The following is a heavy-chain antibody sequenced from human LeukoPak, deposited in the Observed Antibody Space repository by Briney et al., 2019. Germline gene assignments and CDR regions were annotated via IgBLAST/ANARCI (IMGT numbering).Heavy chain of an antibody. D-gene: IGHD3-3*01. CDR2: ISGSGGST. Sequence: GGSLRLSCAASGFTFSSYAMSWVRQAPGEGLEWGSGISGSGGSTYYADSVKGRFTISRDNSKNTLYLQMNSLRAEDTAVYYCAKDPNYDFWSGYFDYWGQGTLVTVSS. CDR1: GFTFSSYA. J-gene: IGHJ4*02. V-gene: IGHV3-23*01. CDR3: AKDPNYDFWSGYFDY.